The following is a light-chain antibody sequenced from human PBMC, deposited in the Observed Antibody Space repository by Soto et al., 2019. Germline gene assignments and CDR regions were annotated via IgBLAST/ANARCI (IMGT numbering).Light chain of an antibody. CDR3: QQTYSSPGT. CDR2: GAS. V-gene: IGKV1-39*01. Sequence: DIQMTQSPSSLSASVGDRVTITCRASQSISNYLNWYRQIPEKAPKPLIYGASTLQSGVPSRFTGSGSGTDFTLTISSLQPEDFATFYCQQTYSSPGTFGQGTKLEMK. CDR1: QSISNY. J-gene: IGKJ2*02.